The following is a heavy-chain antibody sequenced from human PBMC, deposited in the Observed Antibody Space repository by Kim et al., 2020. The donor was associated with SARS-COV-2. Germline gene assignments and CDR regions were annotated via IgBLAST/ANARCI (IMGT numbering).Heavy chain of an antibody. CDR2: IYYTGTT. J-gene: IGHJ5*01. Sequence: SETLSLTCTVSGCSISSSSYYWGWIRQPPGKGLEWIGSIYYTGTTYYNPSLKTLVTISVDTSKNQFSLKLSSVTAEDTAVYYCARVLKWFGDINCVDSWG. CDR3: ARVLKWFGDINCVDS. D-gene: IGHD3-10*01. CDR1: GCSISSSSYY. V-gene: IGHV4-39*01.